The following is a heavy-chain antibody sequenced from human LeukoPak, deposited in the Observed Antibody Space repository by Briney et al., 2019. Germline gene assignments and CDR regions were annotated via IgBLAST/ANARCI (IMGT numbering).Heavy chain of an antibody. CDR2: INPSAGST. V-gene: IGHV1-46*01. CDR3: ARGPSITLIRGGQWYYYMDV. D-gene: IGHD3-10*01. J-gene: IGHJ6*03. Sequence: ASVKVSCKASGYTFTGYYMHWVRQAPGQGLEWMGLINPSAGSTNYAQKFQGRVTMTRDTSTSTVYMELSSLRSEDTAVYYCARGPSITLIRGGQWYYYMDVWGKGTTVTISS. CDR1: GYTFTGYY.